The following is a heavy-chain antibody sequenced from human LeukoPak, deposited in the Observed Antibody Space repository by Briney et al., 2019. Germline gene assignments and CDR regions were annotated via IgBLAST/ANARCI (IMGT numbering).Heavy chain of an antibody. CDR3: AKDMGLRYFDWSGPGWFDP. D-gene: IGHD3-9*01. Sequence: GGSLRLSCAASGFTFDDYAMHWVRQAPGKGLEWVSLISGDGGSTYYADSVKGRFTISRDNSKNSLYLQMNSLRTEDTALYYCAKDMGLRYFDWSGPGWFDPWGQGTLVTVSS. J-gene: IGHJ5*02. CDR1: GFTFDDYA. CDR2: ISGDGGST. V-gene: IGHV3-43*02.